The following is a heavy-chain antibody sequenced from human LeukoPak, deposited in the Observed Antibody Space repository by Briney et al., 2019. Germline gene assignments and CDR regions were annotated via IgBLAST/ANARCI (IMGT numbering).Heavy chain of an antibody. J-gene: IGHJ4*02. V-gene: IGHV3-23*01. D-gene: IGHD1-26*01. Sequence: GGSLRLSCAASGLTFSIYAMSWVRQAPGKGLECVSAISDTGGYTFYADFVKGRFTISRDNSKNTVYLQMNSLRADDTAIYYCSRESGAFCPFGYWGQGTLVIVPP. CDR3: SRESGAFCPFGY. CDR1: GLTFSIYA. CDR2: ISDTGGYT.